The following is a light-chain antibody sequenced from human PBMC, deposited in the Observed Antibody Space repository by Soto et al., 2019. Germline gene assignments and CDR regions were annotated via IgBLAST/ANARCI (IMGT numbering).Light chain of an antibody. CDR3: QQYGISPFT. V-gene: IGKV3-20*01. CDR2: GAS. CDR1: QSVSTSY. J-gene: IGKJ4*01. Sequence: EIVLTQSPGTLSLSPGERATLSCRASQSVSTSYLAWYQQKPGQAPRLLIYGASSRATGIPDRFSGSGSGTDFTLTISRLEPEDFALYYCQQYGISPFTFGGGTKVEIK.